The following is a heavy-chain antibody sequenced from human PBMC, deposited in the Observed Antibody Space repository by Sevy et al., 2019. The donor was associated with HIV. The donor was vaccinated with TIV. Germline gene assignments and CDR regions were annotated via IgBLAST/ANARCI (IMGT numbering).Heavy chain of an antibody. CDR3: AGSPPGFDY. CDR2: ISGSGGST. Sequence: GESLKISCAASGFTFSSYAMSWVRQAPGKGLEWVSAISGSGGSTYYADSVKGRFTISRDNSKNTLYLQMNSLRAEDTAVYYCAGSPPGFDYWGQGTLVTVSS. V-gene: IGHV3-23*01. J-gene: IGHJ4*02. CDR1: GFTFSSYA. D-gene: IGHD6-13*01.